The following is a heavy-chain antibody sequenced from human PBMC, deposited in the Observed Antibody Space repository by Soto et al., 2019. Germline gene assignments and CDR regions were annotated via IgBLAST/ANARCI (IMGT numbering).Heavy chain of an antibody. V-gene: IGHV1-46*03. D-gene: IGHD3-10*01. CDR1: GYTFTSYY. J-gene: IGHJ6*02. CDR2: INPSGGTT. CDR3: GRGYWNYYHAMDV. Sequence: GASVKVSCKASGYTFTSYYIHWVRHGPGQRLEWMGIINPSGGTTTYAQKFQGRVTMTRDTSTSTVSMELSSLRSEDTAVYYCGRGYWNYYHAMDVWGQGTTVTVSS.